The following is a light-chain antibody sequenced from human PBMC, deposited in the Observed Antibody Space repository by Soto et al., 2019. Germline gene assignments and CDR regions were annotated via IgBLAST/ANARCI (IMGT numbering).Light chain of an antibody. CDR2: DVR. CDR1: SSDVGGYNY. V-gene: IGLV2-14*01. Sequence: QAVVTQPASVSGSPGQSITISCTGTSSDVGGYNYVSWYQQHPGKAPKLMIYDVRNRPSGVSNRFSGSKSVNTASLTISGLQAEDEADYYCSSYTTVSTYVFGTGTKVTVL. CDR3: SSYTTVSTYV. J-gene: IGLJ1*01.